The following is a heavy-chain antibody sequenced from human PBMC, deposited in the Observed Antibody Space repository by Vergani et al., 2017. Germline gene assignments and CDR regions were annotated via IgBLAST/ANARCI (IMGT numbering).Heavy chain of an antibody. V-gene: IGHV3-21*01. CDR1: GFTFSSYS. CDR2: ISISSSYI. D-gene: IGHD2-2*02. Sequence: EVQLVESGGGLVKPGGSLRLSCAASGFTFSSYSMNWVRQAPGKGLDWVSSISISSSYIYYADSVRGRFTISRDNAKNSLYLQMNSLRAEDTAVYYCARGLGYCSTTSCYMGEGADYWGQGTLVTVSS. CDR3: ARGLGYCSTTSCYMGEGADY. J-gene: IGHJ4*02.